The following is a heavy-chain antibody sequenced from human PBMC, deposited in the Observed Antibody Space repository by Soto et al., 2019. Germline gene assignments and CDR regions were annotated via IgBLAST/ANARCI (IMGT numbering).Heavy chain of an antibody. J-gene: IGHJ6*02. CDR1: GGTFSSYA. CDR3: ARDRQWLVRPPPGDYYYGMDV. Sequence: QVQLVQSGAEVKKPGSSVKVSCKASGGTFSSYAISWVRQAPGQGLEWMGGIIPIFGTANYAQKFQGRDTITADESTSTAYMELSSLRSEDTAVYYCARDRQWLVRPPPGDYYYGMDVWGQGTTVTVSS. D-gene: IGHD6-19*01. CDR2: IIPIFGTA. V-gene: IGHV1-69*01.